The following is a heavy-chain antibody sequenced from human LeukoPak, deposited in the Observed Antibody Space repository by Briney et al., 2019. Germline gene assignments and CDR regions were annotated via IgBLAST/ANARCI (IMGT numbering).Heavy chain of an antibody. CDR2: IWYDGSNK. Sequence: GGSLRLSCAASGFTFSSYGMHWVRQAPGKGLEWVAVIWYDGSNKYYADSVKGRFTISRDNSKNTLYLQMNSLRAEDTAVYYCARDRGIVGATHFDYWGQGTLVTVSS. J-gene: IGHJ4*02. V-gene: IGHV3-33*01. D-gene: IGHD1-26*01. CDR1: GFTFSSYG. CDR3: ARDRGIVGATHFDY.